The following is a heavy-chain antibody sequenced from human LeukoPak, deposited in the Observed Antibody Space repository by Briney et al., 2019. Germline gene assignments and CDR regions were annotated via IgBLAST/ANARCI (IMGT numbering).Heavy chain of an antibody. Sequence: GGSLRLSCAASGFNFSSYWMSWVRQARGKGLEWVATIKQDGSEKYYVDSVKGRFTISRDNAKNSLYLQMNSLRAEDTAVYYCAKMVGSSWALFDYWGQGTPVTVSS. CDR3: AKMVGSSWALFDY. V-gene: IGHV3-7*01. CDR2: IKQDGSEK. J-gene: IGHJ4*02. D-gene: IGHD6-13*01. CDR1: GFNFSSYW.